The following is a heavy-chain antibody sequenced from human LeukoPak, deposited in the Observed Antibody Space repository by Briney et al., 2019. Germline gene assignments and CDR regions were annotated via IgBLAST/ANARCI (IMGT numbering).Heavy chain of an antibody. D-gene: IGHD6-19*01. V-gene: IGHV4-59*01. Sequence: SETLSLTCTVSGGSISSYYWSWIRQPPGKGLEWIGCIYNSGSTNYNPSLKSRVTISEDTSKNQLSLKLSSVTAADTAVYFCAGGGQWLAFDSWGQGTLVTVSS. CDR3: AGGGQWLAFDS. J-gene: IGHJ4*02. CDR1: GGSISSYY. CDR2: IYNSGST.